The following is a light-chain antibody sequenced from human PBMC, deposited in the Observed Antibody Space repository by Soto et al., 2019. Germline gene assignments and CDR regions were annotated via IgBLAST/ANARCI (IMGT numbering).Light chain of an antibody. CDR3: SSYTSSRTLV. Sequence: QSALTQPASVSGSPGQSITISCTGTSSDVGSYNYVSWYQHHPGKVPKLMIYDVTNRPSGVSDRFSGSKSGNTASLTISGLQAEDEADYYCSSYTSSRTLVFGTGTKVNVL. V-gene: IGLV2-14*03. CDR2: DVT. CDR1: SSDVGSYNY. J-gene: IGLJ1*01.